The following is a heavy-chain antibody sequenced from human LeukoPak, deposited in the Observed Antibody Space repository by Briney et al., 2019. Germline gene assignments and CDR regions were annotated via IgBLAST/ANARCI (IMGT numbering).Heavy chain of an antibody. CDR2: IRSKAYGGRP. J-gene: IGHJ4*02. D-gene: IGHD3-22*01. V-gene: IGHV3-49*04. Sequence: GRSLRLSCTASGFTFGNHAMSWARQAPGKGLEWVGFIRSKAYGGRPDYAASVQGRFTITRDDSESIAYLQMNGLKTEDTGVYYCTRVNYYDSSSFYYGYFDYWGQGTLVTVSS. CDR1: GFTFGNHA. CDR3: TRVNYYDSSSFYYGYFDY.